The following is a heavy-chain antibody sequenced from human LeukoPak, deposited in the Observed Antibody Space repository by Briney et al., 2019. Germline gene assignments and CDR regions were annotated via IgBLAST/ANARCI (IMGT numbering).Heavy chain of an antibody. CDR3: AREIASVGTIISGS. Sequence: GGSLRLSCAASGFSFSTYSMNWVRQAPGKGLEWVSFISSSSSFIKYADSVKGRFAISRDNAKNLLYLQMNSLRAEDTAVYYCAREIASVGTIISGSWGQGTLVTVSS. CDR2: ISSSSSFI. J-gene: IGHJ5*02. CDR1: GFSFSTYS. D-gene: IGHD1-26*01. V-gene: IGHV3-21*06.